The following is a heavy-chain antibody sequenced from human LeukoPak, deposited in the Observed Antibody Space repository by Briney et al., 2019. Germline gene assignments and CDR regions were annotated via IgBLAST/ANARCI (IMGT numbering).Heavy chain of an antibody. CDR3: ARAGGPEGWFDP. CDR1: GFTFSSYE. CDR2: ISSSGSTI. D-gene: IGHD3-10*01. J-gene: IGHJ5*02. V-gene: IGHV3-48*03. Sequence: PGGSLRLSCAASGFTFSSYEMNWVRQAPGKGLEWVSYISSSGSTIYYADSVKGRFTISRDNAKNTLYLQMNSLRAEDTAVYYCARAGGPEGWFDPWGQGTLVTVSS.